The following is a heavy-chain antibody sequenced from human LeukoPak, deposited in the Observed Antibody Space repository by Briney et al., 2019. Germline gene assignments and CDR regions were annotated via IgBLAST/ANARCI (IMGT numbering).Heavy chain of an antibody. V-gene: IGHV4-30-4*01. Sequence: SETLSLTCTVSGGSISSGDYYWSWIRQPPGKGLEWIGYIYYSGSTYYNPSLKSRVTISVDTSKNQFSLKLSSVTAADTAVYYCARLDSGSYYVGYWGQGTLVTVSS. J-gene: IGHJ4*02. CDR3: ARLDSGSYYVGY. CDR2: IYYSGST. CDR1: GGSISSGDYY. D-gene: IGHD1-26*01.